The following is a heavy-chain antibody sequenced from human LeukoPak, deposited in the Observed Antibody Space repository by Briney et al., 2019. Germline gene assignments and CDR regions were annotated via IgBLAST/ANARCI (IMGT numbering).Heavy chain of an antibody. J-gene: IGHJ4*02. Sequence: ASVKVSCKASGYTFTSYYMHWVRQAPGQGLEWMGIINPSSGTASYAQKFQGRVTMTRGTSTSTVYVELSSLRSEDTAVYYCARENKGFGDWGQGTLVTVSS. D-gene: IGHD3-10*01. V-gene: IGHV1-46*01. CDR1: GYTFTSYY. CDR3: ARENKGFGD. CDR2: INPSSGTA.